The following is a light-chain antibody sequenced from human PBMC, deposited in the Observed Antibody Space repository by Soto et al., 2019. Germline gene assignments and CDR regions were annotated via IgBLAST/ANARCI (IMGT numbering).Light chain of an antibody. CDR3: QQYGSSPPYT. CDR2: GAS. CDR1: QSVISRY. V-gene: IGKV3-20*01. Sequence: EIVLTQSPGTLSLSPGERATLSCRASQSVISRYLAWYQQKPGQAHRLLIYGASSRATGIPDRFSGSGSGTDFTLTISRLEPEDFAVYYCQQYGSSPPYTFGQGPKLEI. J-gene: IGKJ2*01.